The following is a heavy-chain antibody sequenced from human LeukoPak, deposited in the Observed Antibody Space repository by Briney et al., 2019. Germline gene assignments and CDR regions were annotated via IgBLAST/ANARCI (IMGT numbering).Heavy chain of an antibody. D-gene: IGHD5-12*01. CDR2: IDHSGST. Sequence: PSETLSLTCAVYGGSFSDYPWSWIRQPPGEGLEWIGEIDHSGSTSYNPSLKSRLTISVDTSKKQFSLKLNSVTAADTAVHYCATRLPTDYWGQGTLVTVSS. CDR3: ATRLPTDY. J-gene: IGHJ4*02. CDR1: GGSFSDYP. V-gene: IGHV4-34*01.